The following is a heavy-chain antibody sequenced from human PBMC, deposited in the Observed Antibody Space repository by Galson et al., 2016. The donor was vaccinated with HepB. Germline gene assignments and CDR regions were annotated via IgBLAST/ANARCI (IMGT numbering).Heavy chain of an antibody. Sequence: SLRLSCAASGFTFSNYAMHWVRQAPGKGLEWVATISFNGNDEIYADSVKGRFTISRDDSQNTVSLRMDSLRAEDTAVYYCARDYKSPHYDFWSGYMGTGNYGMDVWGQGTTVIVSS. D-gene: IGHD3-3*01. J-gene: IGHJ6*02. CDR2: ISFNGNDE. V-gene: IGHV3-30*03. CDR3: ARDYKSPHYDFWSGYMGTGNYGMDV. CDR1: GFTFSNYA.